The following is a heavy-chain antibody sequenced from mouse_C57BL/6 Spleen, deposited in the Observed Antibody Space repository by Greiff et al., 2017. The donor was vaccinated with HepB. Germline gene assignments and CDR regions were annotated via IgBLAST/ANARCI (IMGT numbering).Heavy chain of an antibody. CDR2: INPGSGGT. Sequence: QVQLQQSGAELVRPGPSVKVSCKASGYAFTNYLIEWVKQRPGQGLEWIGVINPGSGGTNYNEKFKGKATLTADKSSSTAYMQLSSLTSEDSAVYFCARWRGAMDYWGQGTSVTVSS. CDR1: GYAFTNYL. V-gene: IGHV1-54*01. CDR3: ARWRGAMDY. J-gene: IGHJ4*01.